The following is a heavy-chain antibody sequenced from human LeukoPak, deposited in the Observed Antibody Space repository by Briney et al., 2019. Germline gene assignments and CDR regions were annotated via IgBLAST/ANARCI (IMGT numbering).Heavy chain of an antibody. CDR3: ARDNTMGFDY. J-gene: IGHJ4*02. CDR2: IYTSGST. V-gene: IGHV4-61*05. Sequence: PSETLSLTCTVSGGSINSSSFSWGWIRQPPGKGLEWIGRIYTSGSTNYNPSLKSRVTMSVDTSKNQFSLKLSSVTAADTAVYYCARDNTMGFDYWGQGTLVTVSS. D-gene: IGHD3-10*01. CDR1: GGSINSSSFS.